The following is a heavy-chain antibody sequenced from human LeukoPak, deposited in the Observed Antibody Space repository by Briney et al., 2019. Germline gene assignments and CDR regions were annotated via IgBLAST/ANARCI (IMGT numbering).Heavy chain of an antibody. V-gene: IGHV4-39*02. CDR2: IYHSGAA. CDR3: ASTSYRYRTSWSHDY. Sequence: SETLSLTCAVSGDSINNNHYYWAWIRQPPGEGLEWIGSIYHSGAASYNPSLKNRVIMSVDASKTHFSLKLSSVTAADTAVYYCASTSYRYRTSWSHDYWGQGILVTVSS. D-gene: IGHD5-18*01. J-gene: IGHJ4*02. CDR1: GDSINNNHYY.